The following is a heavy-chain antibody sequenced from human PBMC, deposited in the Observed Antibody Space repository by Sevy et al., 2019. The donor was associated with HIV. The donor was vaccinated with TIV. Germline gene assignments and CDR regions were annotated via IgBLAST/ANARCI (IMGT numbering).Heavy chain of an antibody. V-gene: IGHV3-53*01. CDR3: ARGATFYSDSSGRVLSVLGAFDI. J-gene: IGHJ3*02. CDR2: IFSGGGT. D-gene: IGHD3-22*01. Sequence: GESLKISCAASGFIFRSYAMSWVRQAPGKGLEWVSIIFSGGGTYYADSVQGRFTISRDNSKNMVYLQMNSLRAEDTAVFYCARGATFYSDSSGRVLSVLGAFDIWGRGTMVTVSS. CDR1: GFIFRSYA.